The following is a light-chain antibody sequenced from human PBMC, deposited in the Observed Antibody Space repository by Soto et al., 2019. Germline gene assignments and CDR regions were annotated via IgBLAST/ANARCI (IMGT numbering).Light chain of an antibody. Sequence: EIVLTQSPATLSLSPGERATLSCRASQTVSSSLAWYQQKPGQAPRLLIYEASNRATGIPARFSGSGSGADFTLTISSLQPDDFATYYCQQYNSYSSGTFGQGTKVDI. CDR3: QQYNSYSSGT. V-gene: IGKV3-11*01. CDR1: QTVSSS. CDR2: EAS. J-gene: IGKJ1*01.